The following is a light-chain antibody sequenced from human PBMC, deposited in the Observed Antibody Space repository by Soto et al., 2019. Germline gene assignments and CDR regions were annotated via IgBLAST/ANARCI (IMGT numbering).Light chain of an antibody. CDR1: QNVGRN. CDR2: GTS. CDR3: QQYNNWSPMST. Sequence: EIVMTQSPDTLSVSPGERATLSCRASQNVGRNVAWYQQRPGQAPRLLIHGTSTRAADIPARFSGSVSGTAFTLPINSRQPEDFVIYYCQQYNNWSPMSTFGQGTKLEMK. V-gene: IGKV3-15*01. J-gene: IGKJ2*01.